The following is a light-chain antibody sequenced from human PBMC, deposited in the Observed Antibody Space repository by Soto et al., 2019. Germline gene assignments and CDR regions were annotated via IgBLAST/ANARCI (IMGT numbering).Light chain of an antibody. CDR1: NSNIANNY. CDR2: DNN. J-gene: IGLJ2*01. CDR3: GTWDSSLSAGV. Sequence: QSVLTQPPSVSAAPGQKVTISCSGSNSNIANNYVSWYQHLPGTALKLLIYDNNKRPSGIPDRFSGSKSGTSATLGITGLQTGDEANYYCGTWDSSLSAGVFGGGTKLTVL. V-gene: IGLV1-51*01.